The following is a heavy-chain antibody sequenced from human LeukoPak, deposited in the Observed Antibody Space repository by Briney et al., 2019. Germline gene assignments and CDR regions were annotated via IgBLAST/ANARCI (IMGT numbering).Heavy chain of an antibody. D-gene: IGHD3-3*01. CDR3: ARLRIFGVVIQPFDP. Sequence: SETLSLTCTVSGGSVSSGSYYWSWIRQPPGKGLEWIGYIYYSGSTNYNPSLKSRVTISVDTSKNQFSLKLSSVTAADTAVYYCARLRIFGVVIQPFDPWGQGTLVTASS. V-gene: IGHV4-61*01. CDR1: GGSVSSGSYY. J-gene: IGHJ5*02. CDR2: IYYSGST.